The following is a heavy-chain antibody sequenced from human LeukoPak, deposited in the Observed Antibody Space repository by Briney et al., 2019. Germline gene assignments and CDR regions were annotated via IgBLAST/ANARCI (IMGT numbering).Heavy chain of an antibody. D-gene: IGHD3-22*01. Sequence: GRSLRLXCAASGFTFSSYGMHWVRQAPGKGLEWVAVIWYDGSNKYYADSVKGRFTISRDNSKNTLYLQMNSLRAEDTAVYYCARQQYYYDSSGPDYYYYYMDVWGKGTTVTVSS. CDR3: ARQQYYYDSSGPDYYYYYMDV. CDR2: IWYDGSNK. V-gene: IGHV3-33*01. J-gene: IGHJ6*03. CDR1: GFTFSSYG.